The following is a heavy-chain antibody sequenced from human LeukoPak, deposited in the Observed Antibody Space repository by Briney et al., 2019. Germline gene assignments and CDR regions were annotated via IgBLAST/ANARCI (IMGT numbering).Heavy chain of an antibody. J-gene: IGHJ4*02. V-gene: IGHV4-31*03. D-gene: IGHD2-8*02. Sequence: SQTLSLTCTVSGVSISSGGYYWSRIRQHPGQGLDWIGYIYYSGSTYYNPSLKSRITISVDTPKNQFSLKLSSVTAADTAVYYCARGGVLKYIDYWGQGTLVTVSS. CDR3: ARGGVLKYIDY. CDR1: GVSISSGGYY. CDR2: IYYSGST.